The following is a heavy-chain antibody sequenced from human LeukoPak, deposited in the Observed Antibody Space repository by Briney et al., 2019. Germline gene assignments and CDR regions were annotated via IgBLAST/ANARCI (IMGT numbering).Heavy chain of an antibody. J-gene: IGHJ4*02. D-gene: IGHD5-18*01. Sequence: GGSLRLSCAASGFTFTNYWMSWVRQAPGKGLELVANIKQDRSEKYYVDSVKGRFTISRDNAKNSLYLQMNSLRAEDTAVYYCARAAMVNYFDYWGQGTLVTVSS. CDR2: IKQDRSEK. CDR3: ARAAMVNYFDY. CDR1: GFTFTNYW. V-gene: IGHV3-7*01.